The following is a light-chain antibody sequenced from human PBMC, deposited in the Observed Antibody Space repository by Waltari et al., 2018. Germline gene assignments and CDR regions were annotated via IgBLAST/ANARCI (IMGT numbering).Light chain of an antibody. J-gene: IGLJ2*01. CDR3: CSGAGSSVV. CDR1: SSHVGGPNY. CDR2: DVS. V-gene: IGLV2-11*01. Sequence: ALSQPRTVSRSPGHCATIIATGPSSHVGGPNYVSWYQQHPRKAPKLMIYDVSKRPSGVPDRFSGSKSGNAASLTISGLQAEDEADYYCCSGAGSSVVFGGGTKLTVL.